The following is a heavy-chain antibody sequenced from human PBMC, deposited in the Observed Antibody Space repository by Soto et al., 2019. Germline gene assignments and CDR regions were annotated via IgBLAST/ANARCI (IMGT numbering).Heavy chain of an antibody. V-gene: IGHV3-30-3*01. CDR3: ASWPDLY. CDR1: GFTFRSYA. J-gene: IGHJ4*02. CDR2: ISYDGSNK. Sequence: ESGGGVVQPGRSLRLSCAASGFTFRSYAMHWVRQAPGKGLEWVAVISYDGSNKYYADSVKGRFTISRDNSKNTLYLQMNSLRAEDTAVYYCASWPDLYWGQGTLVTVSS.